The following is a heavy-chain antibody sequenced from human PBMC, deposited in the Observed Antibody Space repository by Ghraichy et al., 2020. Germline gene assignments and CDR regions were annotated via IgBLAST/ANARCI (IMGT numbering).Heavy chain of an antibody. CDR2: ITTSSRSI. D-gene: IGHD4-23*01. CDR3: ARASRVVRFYYYDGMDV. Sequence: GESLNISCVGSGFTLSSYNMNWVRQSPGKGLEWVSYITTSSRSIFYADSVKGRFTISRDNAKNSVSLQMNSLRDEDTAVYYCARASRVVRFYYYDGMDVWGQGTTVTVSS. CDR1: GFTLSSYN. J-gene: IGHJ6*02. V-gene: IGHV3-48*02.